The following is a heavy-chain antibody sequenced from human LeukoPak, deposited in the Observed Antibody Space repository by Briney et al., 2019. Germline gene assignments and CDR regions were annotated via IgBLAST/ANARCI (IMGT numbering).Heavy chain of an antibody. D-gene: IGHD6-13*01. CDR3: AKDQVAAADLYYYMDV. V-gene: IGHV3-30*18. CDR1: GFTFSSYG. J-gene: IGHJ6*03. CDR2: ISYDGSNK. Sequence: GRSLRLSCAASGFTFSSYGMHWVRQAPGKGLEWVAVISYDGSNKYYADSVKGRFTISRDNSKNTLYLQMNSLRAEDTAVYYCAKDQVAAADLYYYMDVWGKGTTVTVSS.